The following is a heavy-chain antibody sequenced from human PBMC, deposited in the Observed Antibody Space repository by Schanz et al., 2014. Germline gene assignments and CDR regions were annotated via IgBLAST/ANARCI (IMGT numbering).Heavy chain of an antibody. V-gene: IGHV5-10-1*03. J-gene: IGHJ4*02. CDR1: GYSFTSYW. CDR2: IDPTDSDT. Sequence: EVQLVQSGAEVKKPGESLRISCKGSGYSFTSYWITWVRQKPGKGLEWMGRIDPTDSDTNYSPSFQGHVTFSVDKSISTAYLQWSSLKAPDTAIYYCARQALGDDYWGQGTLVTVSS. CDR3: ARQALGDDY.